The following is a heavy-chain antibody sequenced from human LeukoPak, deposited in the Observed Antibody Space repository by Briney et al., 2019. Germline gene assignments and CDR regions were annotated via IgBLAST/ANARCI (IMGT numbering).Heavy chain of an antibody. J-gene: IGHJ1*01. CDR1: GFTFSNKA. D-gene: IGHD6-13*01. V-gene: IGHV3-23*01. CDR3: AFEGGDTSRDAYFQH. Sequence: PGGSLRLSCAASGFTFSNKAMSWVRQAPGKGLEWVSTISGSGGSTYYADSVRGRFTISRDNSKNTLYLQMNSLRAEDTAVYYRAFEGGDTSRDAYFQHWGQGTLVTVSS. CDR2: ISGSGGST.